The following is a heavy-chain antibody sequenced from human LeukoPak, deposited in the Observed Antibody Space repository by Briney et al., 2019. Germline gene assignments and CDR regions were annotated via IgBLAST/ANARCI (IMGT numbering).Heavy chain of an antibody. CDR3: ARGYIVVVPVASNWFDP. D-gene: IGHD2-2*01. J-gene: IGHJ5*02. CDR2: INHSGST. Sequence: SETLSLTCAVCGGSFSGYYWSWIRQPPGKGLEWIGEINHSGSTNYNPSLKSRVTISVDTSKNQFSLKLSSVTAADTAVYYCARGYIVVVPVASNWFDPWGQGTLVTVSS. CDR1: GGSFSGYY. V-gene: IGHV4-34*01.